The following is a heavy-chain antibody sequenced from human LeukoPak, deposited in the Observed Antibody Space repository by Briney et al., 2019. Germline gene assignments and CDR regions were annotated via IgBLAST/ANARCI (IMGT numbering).Heavy chain of an antibody. Sequence: ASVKVSCKASGGTFSSYAISWVRQAPGQGLEWMGRIIPIFGTANYAQKFQGRVTITTDESTSTAYMELSSLRSEDTAVYYCARGLYYYDTQGALDIWGQGTMVTVSS. J-gene: IGHJ3*02. V-gene: IGHV1-69*05. CDR1: GGTFSSYA. CDR3: ARGLYYYDTQGALDI. D-gene: IGHD3-22*01. CDR2: IIPIFGTA.